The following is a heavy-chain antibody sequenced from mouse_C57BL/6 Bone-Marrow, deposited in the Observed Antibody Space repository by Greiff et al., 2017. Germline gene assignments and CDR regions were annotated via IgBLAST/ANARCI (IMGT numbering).Heavy chain of an antibody. CDR1: GFTFSSYA. Sequence: EVKLMESGGGLVKPGGSLKLSCAASGFTFSSYAMSWVRQTPEKRLEWVATISDGGSYTYYPDNVKGRFTISRDNAKNNLYLQMSHLKSEDTAMYYCARSSIQAWFAYWGQGTLVTVSA. V-gene: IGHV5-4*03. CDR2: ISDGGSYT. J-gene: IGHJ3*01. D-gene: IGHD2-10*02. CDR3: ARSSIQAWFAY.